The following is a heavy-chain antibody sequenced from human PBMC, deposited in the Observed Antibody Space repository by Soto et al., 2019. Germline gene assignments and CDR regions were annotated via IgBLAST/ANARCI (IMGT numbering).Heavy chain of an antibody. CDR2: IYYSGST. Sequence: SETLSLICTVSGGSITSSYYYWGWIRQPPGKGLEWIGSIYYSGSTYYNPSLKSRLTIPVDTSKNQFSLELSSVTAADTAVYFCARGPYSYDSSGYYYFHYFDYWGQGTLVTVSS. CDR1: GGSITSSYYY. D-gene: IGHD3-22*01. CDR3: ARGPYSYDSSGYYYFHYFDY. J-gene: IGHJ4*02. V-gene: IGHV4-39*01.